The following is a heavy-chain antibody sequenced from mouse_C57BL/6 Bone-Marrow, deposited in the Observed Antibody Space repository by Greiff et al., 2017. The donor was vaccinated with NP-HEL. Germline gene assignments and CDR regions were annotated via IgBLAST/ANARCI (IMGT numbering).Heavy chain of an antibody. CDR2: IRSKSNNYAT. CDR1: GFSFNTYA. J-gene: IGHJ4*01. CDR3: VRTDYYGSSYAMDY. V-gene: IGHV10-1*01. D-gene: IGHD1-1*01. Sequence: EVQLVESGGGLVQPKGSLKLSCAASGFSFNTYAMNWVRQAPGKGLEWVARIRSKSNNYATYYADSVKDRFTISRADSESMLYLQMNNLKTEDTAMYYCVRTDYYGSSYAMDYWGQGTSVTVSS.